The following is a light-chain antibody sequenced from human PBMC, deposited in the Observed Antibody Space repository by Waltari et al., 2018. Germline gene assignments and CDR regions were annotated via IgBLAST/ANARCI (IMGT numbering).Light chain of an antibody. J-gene: IGKJ4*01. CDR3: QQRTNWPFT. CDR1: QSVSSY. Sequence: EIVLTQSPATLSLSPGERATLPCRASQSVSSYLAWFQQNPGQAPRLLIYDASNRATGSPARFSGSGSGTDFTLTISSLEPEDFAVYYCQQRTNWPFTFGGGTKVEIK. CDR2: DAS. V-gene: IGKV3-11*01.